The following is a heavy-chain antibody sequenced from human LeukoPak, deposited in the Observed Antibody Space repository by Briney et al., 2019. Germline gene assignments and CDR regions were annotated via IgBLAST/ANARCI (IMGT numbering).Heavy chain of an antibody. J-gene: IGHJ4*02. CDR1: GFTFSSYG. CDR3: AKDAASIVGAKGLDY. D-gene: IGHD1-26*01. V-gene: IGHV3-30*02. Sequence: PGGPLRLSCAASGFTFSSYGMHWVRQAPGKGLEWVAFIRYDGSNKYYADSVKGRFTISRDNSKNTLYLQMNSLRAEDTAVYYCAKDAASIVGAKGLDYWGQGTLVTVSS. CDR2: IRYDGSNK.